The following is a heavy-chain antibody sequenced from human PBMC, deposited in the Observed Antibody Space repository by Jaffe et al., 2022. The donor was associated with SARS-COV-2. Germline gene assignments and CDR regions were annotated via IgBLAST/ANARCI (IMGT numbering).Heavy chain of an antibody. V-gene: IGHV1-2*06. J-gene: IGHJ3*02. CDR3: ARVYYYDSSGYSVPHDAFDI. CDR2: INPNSGGT. D-gene: IGHD3-22*01. Sequence: QVQLVQSGAEVKKPGASVKVSCKASGYTFTGYYMHWVRQAPGQGLEWMGRINPNSGGTNYAQKFQGRVTMTRDTSISTAYMELSRLRSDDTAVYYCARVYYYDSSGYSVPHDAFDIWGQGTMVTVSS. CDR1: GYTFTGYY.